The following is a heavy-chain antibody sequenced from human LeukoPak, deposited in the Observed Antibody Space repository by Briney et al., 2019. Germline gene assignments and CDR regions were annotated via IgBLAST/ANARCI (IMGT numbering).Heavy chain of an antibody. V-gene: IGHV4-39*01. J-gene: IGHJ4*02. CDR3: ARRLGSSADGILKYYFDY. CDR2: VFYTGST. D-gene: IGHD6-13*01. Sequence: PSETLSLTCTVSGVSIISSNYYWGWFRQPPGKGLEWIASVFYTGSTRHNPSLKSRVTISVDTSKNEFSLNLSSVTDEDTAVYYCARRLGSSADGILKYYFDYWGQGTLVTVSS. CDR1: GVSIISSNYY.